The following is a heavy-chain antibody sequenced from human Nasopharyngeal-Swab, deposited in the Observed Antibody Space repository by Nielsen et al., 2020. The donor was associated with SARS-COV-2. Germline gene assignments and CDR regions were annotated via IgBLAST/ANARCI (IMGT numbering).Heavy chain of an antibody. CDR3: AKGTVLEWLLLDY. D-gene: IGHD3-3*01. V-gene: IGHV3-23*01. CDR2: ISGSGGST. J-gene: IGHJ4*02. Sequence: ETLSLTCAASGFTFSSYAMSWVRQAPGKGLEWVSAISGSGGSTYYADSVKGRFTISRDNSKNTLYLQMNSLRAEDTAVYYCAKGTVLEWLLLDYWGQGTLVTVSS. CDR1: GFTFSSYA.